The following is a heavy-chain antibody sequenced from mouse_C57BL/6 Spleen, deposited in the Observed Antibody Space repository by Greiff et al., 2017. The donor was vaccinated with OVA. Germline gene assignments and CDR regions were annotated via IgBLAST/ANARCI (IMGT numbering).Heavy chain of an antibody. V-gene: IGHV1-80*01. D-gene: IGHD1-1*01. CDR1: GYAFSSYW. CDR3: AKEQYYHNSSFGY. Sequence: QVQLQQSGAELVKPGASVKISCKASGYAFSSYWMNWVKQRSGKGLEWIGQIYPGDGDTNYNGKFKGKATLTADKSSSTAYMQLSSLTSEDSAVYCWAKEQYYHNSSFGYWGQGTPPTVSS. J-gene: IGHJ2*01. CDR2: IYPGDGDT.